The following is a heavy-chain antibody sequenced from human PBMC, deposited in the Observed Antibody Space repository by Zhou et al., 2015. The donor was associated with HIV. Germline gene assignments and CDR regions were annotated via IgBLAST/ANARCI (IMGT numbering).Heavy chain of an antibody. CDR3: ARRGTQLWSDSFDI. CDR2: IIPLFNTP. Sequence: QVRLLQSGAEVKKPDSSVRVSCKGSGGPFSSYSISWVRQAPGQGLEWMGRIIPLFNTPDYAQKFQGRVTLTGNTSMRTVYMYLSGLRSEDTAVYYCARRGTQLWSDSFDIWGQGTMVTVSS. D-gene: IGHD5-18*01. CDR1: GGPFSSYS. J-gene: IGHJ3*02. V-gene: IGHV1-69*06.